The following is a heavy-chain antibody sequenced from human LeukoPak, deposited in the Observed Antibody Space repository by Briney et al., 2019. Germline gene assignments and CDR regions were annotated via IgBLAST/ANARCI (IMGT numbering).Heavy chain of an antibody. CDR3: ASRNS. CDR1: GYTFTGYY. V-gene: IGHV1-2*02. CDR2: INPNSGGT. Sequence: ASVKVSCKASGYTFTGYYMHWVRQAPGQGLEWMGWINPNSGGTNYAQKFQGRVTITADEFTSTAYMELSSLRSEDTAVYYCASRNSWGQGTLVTVSS. J-gene: IGHJ5*02.